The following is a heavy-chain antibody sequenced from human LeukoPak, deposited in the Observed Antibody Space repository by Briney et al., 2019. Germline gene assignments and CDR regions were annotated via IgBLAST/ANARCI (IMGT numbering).Heavy chain of an antibody. CDR1: GYTFTSYG. V-gene: IGHV1-69*05. CDR2: IIPVFGTA. Sequence: GASVKVSCKASGYTFTSYGISWVRQAPGQGLEWMGGIIPVFGTANYAQKFQGRVTITTDESTSTAYMELSSLRSEDTAVYYCASGAEGVATISFGYYYYGMDVWGQGTTVTVSS. CDR3: ASGAEGVATISFGYYYYGMDV. D-gene: IGHD5-12*01. J-gene: IGHJ6*02.